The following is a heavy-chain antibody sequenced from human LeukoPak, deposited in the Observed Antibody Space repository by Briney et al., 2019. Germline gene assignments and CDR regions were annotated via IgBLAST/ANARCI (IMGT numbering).Heavy chain of an antibody. V-gene: IGHV3-30*18. CDR3: AKDRSPYCSSTSCYPAFDP. CDR1: GFTFSSYG. CDR2: ISYDGSNK. D-gene: IGHD2-2*01. J-gene: IGHJ5*02. Sequence: GGSLRLSCAASGFTFSSYGMHWVRQAPGKGLEWVAVISYDGSNKYYADSVKGRFTISRDNSKNTLYLQMNSLRAEDTAVYYCAKDRSPYCSSTSCYPAFDPWGQGTLVTVSS.